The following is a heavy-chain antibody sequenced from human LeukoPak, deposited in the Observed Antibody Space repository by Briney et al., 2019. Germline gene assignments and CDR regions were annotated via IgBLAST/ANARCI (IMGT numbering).Heavy chain of an antibody. Sequence: SETLSLTCAVYGGSFSGYYWSWIRQPPGKGLEWIGEINHSGSTNYNPSLKSRVTISVDTSKNQFSLKLSSVTAADTAVYYCARAPPAGTVPIVGATDFDYWGQGTLVTVSS. D-gene: IGHD1-26*01. CDR3: ARAPPAGTVPIVGATDFDY. CDR1: GGSFSGYY. V-gene: IGHV4-34*01. J-gene: IGHJ4*02. CDR2: INHSGST.